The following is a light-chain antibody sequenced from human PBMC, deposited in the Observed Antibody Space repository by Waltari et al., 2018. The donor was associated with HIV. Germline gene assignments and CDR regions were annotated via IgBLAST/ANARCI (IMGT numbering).Light chain of an antibody. V-gene: IGLV2-14*01. J-gene: IGLJ2*01. CDR1: SSDVGGYNY. CDR2: AVS. CDR3: SSYTSSSTYVV. Sequence: QSALTQPASVSGSPGQSITISCTGTSSDVGGYNYVSWYQHHPGNAPKLIIYAVSNRPSGVSYRVSGAKSGSTASLTISGRQAEDEADYYCSSYTSSSTYVVFGGGTKVTVL.